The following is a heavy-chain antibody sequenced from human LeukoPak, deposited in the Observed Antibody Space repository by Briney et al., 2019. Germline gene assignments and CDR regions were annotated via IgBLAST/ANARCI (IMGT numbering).Heavy chain of an antibody. CDR1: GYTFTGYY. J-gene: IGHJ5*02. V-gene: IGHV1-2*02. D-gene: IGHD6-25*01. CDR2: MNPNSGDT. CDR3: ARVPSGGNKFDP. Sequence: GASVKVSCKASGYTFTGYYMHWVRQAPGQGLEWMGWMNPNSGDTNHAQKFQGRVTMTRDTSISTGYMELSRLRSDDTAVYYCARVPSGGNKFDPWGQGTLVTVSS.